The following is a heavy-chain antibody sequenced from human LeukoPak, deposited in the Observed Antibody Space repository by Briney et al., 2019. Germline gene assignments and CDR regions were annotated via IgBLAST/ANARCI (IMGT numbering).Heavy chain of an antibody. D-gene: IGHD6-13*01. CDR1: GFTFSSYA. CDR2: ISGSGGST. Sequence: GGSLRLSCAASGFTFSSYAMSWVRQAPGKGLEWVSAISGSGGSTYYADSVKGRFTISRDNSKNTLYLQMNSLRAEDTAVYYCASTSYSSTRRYYYYGMDVWGQGTTVTVSS. CDR3: ASTSYSSTRRYYYYGMDV. V-gene: IGHV3-23*01. J-gene: IGHJ6*02.